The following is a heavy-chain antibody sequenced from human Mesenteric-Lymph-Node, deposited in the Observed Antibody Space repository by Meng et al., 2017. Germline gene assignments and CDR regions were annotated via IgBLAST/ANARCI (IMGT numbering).Heavy chain of an antibody. J-gene: IGHJ3*02. D-gene: IGHD4-23*01. V-gene: IGHV4-61*10. CDR2: INHSGST. CDR3: ARAPAYGGNYDAFDI. CDR1: GGSISSGSYY. Sequence: SETLSLTCTVSGGSISSGSYYWSWIRQPAGKGLEWIGEINHSGSTNYNPSLKSRVTISVDTSKNQFSLELSSVTAADTAVYYCARAPAYGGNYDAFDIWGQGKRVT.